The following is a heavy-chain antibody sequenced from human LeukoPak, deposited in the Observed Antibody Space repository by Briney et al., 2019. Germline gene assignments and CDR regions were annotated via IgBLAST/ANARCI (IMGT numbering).Heavy chain of an antibody. J-gene: IGHJ6*03. CDR2: INPNSGGT. Sequence: ASVKVCCKASGYTFTGYYMHWVRQAPGQGLEWMGWINPNSGGTNYAQKFQGRVTMTRDPSISTAYMELSSLRSEDTPVYYCARGAGSGSYGAYYYYMDVWGKGTTVTVSS. CDR1: GYTFTGYY. V-gene: IGHV1-2*02. D-gene: IGHD3-10*01. CDR3: ARGAGSGSYGAYYYYMDV.